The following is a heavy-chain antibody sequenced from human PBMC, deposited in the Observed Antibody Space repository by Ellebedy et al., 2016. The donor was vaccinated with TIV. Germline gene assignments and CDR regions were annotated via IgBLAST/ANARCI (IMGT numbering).Heavy chain of an antibody. D-gene: IGHD3/OR15-3a*01. CDR3: ARVDLGLAFDH. CDR2: IYSAGST. V-gene: IGHV3-53*01. J-gene: IGHJ4*02. CDR1: GFDVSSNY. Sequence: GGSLRLSCAVSGFDVSSNYWSWVRQAPGKGLDWVSIIYSAGSTSYADSVKGRFTISRDSSTNTLHLQMTSLRADDTAVYYCARVDLGLAFDHWGRGALITVSS.